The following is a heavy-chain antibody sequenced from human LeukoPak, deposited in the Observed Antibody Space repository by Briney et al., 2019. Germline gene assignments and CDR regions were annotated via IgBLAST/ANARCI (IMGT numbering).Heavy chain of an antibody. Sequence: PSETLSLTCAVYGGSFSGYYWSWIRQPPGKGLEWIGEINHSGSTNYNPSLKSRVTISVDTSKNQFSLKLSSVTAADTAVYHCARPAYSGSYYDYWGQGTLVTVSS. CDR3: ARPAYSGSYYDY. CDR2: INHSGST. V-gene: IGHV4-34*01. CDR1: GGSFSGYY. J-gene: IGHJ4*02. D-gene: IGHD1-26*01.